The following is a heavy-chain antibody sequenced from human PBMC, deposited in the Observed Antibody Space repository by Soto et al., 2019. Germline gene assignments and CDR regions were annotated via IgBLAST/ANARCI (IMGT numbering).Heavy chain of an antibody. V-gene: IGHV4-30-4*01. CDR3: ARAKYYYGSGSPMKELYYFDY. CDR2: IYYSGST. Sequence: NPSETLSLTCTVSGGSISSGDYYWSWIRQPPGKGLEWIGYIYYSGSTYYNPSLKSRVTISVDTSKNQFSLKLSSVTAADTAVYYCARAKYYYGSGSPMKELYYFDYWGQGTLVTVSS. CDR1: GGSISSGDYY. J-gene: IGHJ4*02. D-gene: IGHD3-10*01.